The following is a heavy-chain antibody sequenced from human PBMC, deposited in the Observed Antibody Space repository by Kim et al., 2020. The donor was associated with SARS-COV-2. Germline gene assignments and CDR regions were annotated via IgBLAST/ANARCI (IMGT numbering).Heavy chain of an antibody. J-gene: IGHJ6*02. CDR3: ATDPNGSGSYNPYYYYGMDV. D-gene: IGHD3-10*01. V-gene: IGHV1-24*01. Sequence: ASVKVSCKVSGYTLTELSMHWVRQAPGKGLEWMGGFDPEDGETIYAQKFQGRDTMTEDTSTDTAYMELSSLRSEDTAVYYCATDPNGSGSYNPYYYYGMDVWGQGTTVTVSS. CDR1: GYTLTELS. CDR2: FDPEDGET.